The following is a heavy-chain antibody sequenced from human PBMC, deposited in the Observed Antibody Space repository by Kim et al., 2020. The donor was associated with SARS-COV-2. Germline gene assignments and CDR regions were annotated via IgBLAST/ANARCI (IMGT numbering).Heavy chain of an antibody. J-gene: IGHJ2*01. CDR3: EKARKMGNGSGWY. D-gene: IGHD6-19*01. V-gene: IGHV3-30*18. Sequence: GGSLRLSCAASGITFSSSGMHWVRQAPGKGLEWVAGISYDGSNKNYADSVKGRFTISRDNYKNTMNLQMKSQSDEDTDVYYCEKARKMGNGSGWY. CDR2: ISYDGSNK. CDR1: GITFSSSG.